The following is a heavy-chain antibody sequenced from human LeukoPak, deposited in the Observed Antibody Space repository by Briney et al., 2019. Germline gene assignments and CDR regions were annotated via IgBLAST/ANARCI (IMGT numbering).Heavy chain of an antibody. CDR1: GGTFSSYA. Sequence: SVKVSCKASGGTFSSYAISWVRQAPGQGLEWMGGIIPIFGTANYAQKFQDRVTITTDESTSTAYMELSSLRSEDTAVYYCARSIAAAVCYFDYWGQGTLVTVSS. CDR3: ARSIAAAVCYFDY. D-gene: IGHD6-13*01. CDR2: IIPIFGTA. V-gene: IGHV1-69*05. J-gene: IGHJ4*02.